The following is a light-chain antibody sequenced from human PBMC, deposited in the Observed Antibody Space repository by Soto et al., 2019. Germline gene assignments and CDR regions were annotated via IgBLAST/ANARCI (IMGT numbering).Light chain of an antibody. CDR3: QDYGSSRGT. Sequence: EIVLTQSPATLSLSPGERATLSCRASQSLSSYLAWYQQKPGQAPRLLISDASARAADIPARFSGSGSETDFTLTISRLEPEDFAVYYCQDYGSSRGTFGQGTKVDIK. CDR1: QSLSSY. CDR2: DAS. J-gene: IGKJ1*01. V-gene: IGKV3-20*01.